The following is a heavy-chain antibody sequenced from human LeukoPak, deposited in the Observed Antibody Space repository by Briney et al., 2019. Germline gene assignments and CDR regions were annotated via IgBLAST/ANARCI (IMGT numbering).Heavy chain of an antibody. CDR1: GYTFTSYA. Sequence: ASVKISCKASGYTFTSYAMHWVRQAPGQRLEWMGWINAGNGNTKYSQKFQGRVTITRDTSASTAYMELSSLRSEDTAVYYCARVIWQWLALDYWGQGTLVTVSS. D-gene: IGHD6-19*01. V-gene: IGHV1-3*01. CDR3: ARVIWQWLALDY. J-gene: IGHJ4*02. CDR2: INAGNGNT.